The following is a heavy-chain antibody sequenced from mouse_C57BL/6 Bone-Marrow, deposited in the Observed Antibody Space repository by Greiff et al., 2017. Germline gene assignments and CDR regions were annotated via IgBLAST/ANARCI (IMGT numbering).Heavy chain of an antibody. CDR1: GFTFSSYA. J-gene: IGHJ2*01. CDR2: ISDGGSYT. Sequence: EVKVVESGGGLVKPGGSLKLSCEASGFTFSSYAMSWVRQTPEKRLEWVATISDGGSYTYYPDNVKGRFTISRDNAKNNLYLQMRHLKSEDTAMYYCARGGSTMNDYWGQGTTLTVSS. CDR3: ARGGSTMNDY. V-gene: IGHV5-4*03. D-gene: IGHD2-4*01.